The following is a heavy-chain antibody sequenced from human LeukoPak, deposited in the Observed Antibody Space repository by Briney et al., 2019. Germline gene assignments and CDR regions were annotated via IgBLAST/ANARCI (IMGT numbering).Heavy chain of an antibody. D-gene: IGHD6-19*01. CDR2: INDVSGS. V-gene: IGHV3-74*01. J-gene: IGHJ6*02. CDR1: GFTFSTYW. Sequence: GGSLRLSCAASGFTFSTYWMHWVRQVPGKGLLWVSRINDVSGSTYADSVKGRFTISRDNAKNSLYLQMNSLRAEDTAVYYCARAGYSSGWYRGKYYYYGMDVWGQGTTVTVSS. CDR3: ARAGYSSGWYRGKYYYYGMDV.